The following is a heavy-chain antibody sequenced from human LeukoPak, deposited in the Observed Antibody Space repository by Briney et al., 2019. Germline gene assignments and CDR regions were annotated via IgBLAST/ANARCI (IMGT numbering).Heavy chain of an antibody. J-gene: IGHJ3*02. CDR1: GGSISRYY. CDR2: IYYNGST. CDR3: ARLRRRITMVRGVPGAFDI. Sequence: PSETLSLTCSVSGGSISRYYWSWIRQPPVKGLEWIGYIYYNGSTNYNPSLKSRVIISVDTSKNQFSLKLSSVTAADTAVYYCARLRRRITMVRGVPGAFDIWGQGTMVTVSS. D-gene: IGHD3-10*01. V-gene: IGHV4-59*12.